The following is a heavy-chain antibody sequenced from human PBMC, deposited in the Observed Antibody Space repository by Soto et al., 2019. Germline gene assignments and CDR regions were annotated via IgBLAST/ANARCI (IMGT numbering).Heavy chain of an antibody. D-gene: IGHD3-10*01. CDR3: ARERGESIDH. Sequence: VQLQESGPGLVKPSEPLSLTCTVSGGAVSSGSYYWSLIRKPPGKGLEWIGQIYDRGSTNTNPSPNSRVTISVDTTTNQFSLKLSSVTAADTAVYYCARERGESIDHWGQGTLVTVFS. V-gene: IGHV4-61*01. CDR2: IYDRGST. CDR1: GGAVSSGSYY. J-gene: IGHJ4*02.